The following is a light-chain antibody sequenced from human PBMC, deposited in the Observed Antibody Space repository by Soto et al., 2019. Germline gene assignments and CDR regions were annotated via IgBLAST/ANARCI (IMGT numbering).Light chain of an antibody. CDR1: SFNIGTNL. Sequence: QSVLTQPPSASGTPGQMVTISCSGSSFNIGTNLVYWYQQLPGTAPKVLIYRNNQRPSGVPDRFSGAKSGTSASLAIGGLRSEDEADYYCAAWDDSLSGYVFGTGTKVTVL. J-gene: IGLJ1*01. V-gene: IGLV1-47*01. CDR2: RNN. CDR3: AAWDDSLSGYV.